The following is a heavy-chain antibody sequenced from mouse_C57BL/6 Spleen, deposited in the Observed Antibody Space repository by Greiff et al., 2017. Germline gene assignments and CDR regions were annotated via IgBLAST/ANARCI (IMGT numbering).Heavy chain of an antibody. J-gene: IGHJ3*01. CDR2: IDPETGGT. CDR3: TRRDSNFSAWFAY. D-gene: IGHD2-5*01. V-gene: IGHV1-15*01. CDR1: GYTFTDYE. Sequence: QVQLKQSGAELVRPGASVTLSCKASGYTFTDYEMHWVKQTPVHGLEWIGAIDPETGGTAYNQKFKGKAILTADKSSSTAYMELRSLTSEDSAVYYCTRRDSNFSAWFAYWGQGTLVTVSA.